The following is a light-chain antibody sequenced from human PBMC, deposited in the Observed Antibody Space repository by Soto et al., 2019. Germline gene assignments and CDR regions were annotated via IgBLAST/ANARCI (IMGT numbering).Light chain of an antibody. CDR3: SSYTIRSTVV. CDR1: SNDVGGHKY. CDR2: EVT. V-gene: IGLV2-14*01. J-gene: IGLJ2*01. Sequence: QSALTQPASVSGSPGQSITISCTGTSNDVGGHKYVSWYQQYPGKAPKLIIYEVTNRPSGVSDRFSASKSGNTASLTISGLQADDEADYYCSSYTIRSTVVFGGGTQLTVL.